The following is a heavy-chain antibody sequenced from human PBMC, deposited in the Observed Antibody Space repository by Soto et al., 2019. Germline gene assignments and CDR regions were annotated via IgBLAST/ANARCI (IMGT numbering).Heavy chain of an antibody. V-gene: IGHV1-2*02. CDR2: INPGSGVT. J-gene: IGHJ4*02. CDR3: ARVGSSSWTTFDY. CDR1: GYSFTKYH. D-gene: IGHD6-13*01. Sequence: GASVKVSCKASGYSFTKYHMHWVRQAPGQGLEWMGWINPGSGVTNQAQKFQGRVTMTRDTSITTTYMQLNSVTPEDTAVYYCARVGSSSWTTFDYWGQGTLVTVSS.